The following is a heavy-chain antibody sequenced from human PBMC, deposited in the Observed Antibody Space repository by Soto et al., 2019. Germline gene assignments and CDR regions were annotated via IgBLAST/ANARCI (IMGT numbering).Heavy chain of an antibody. D-gene: IGHD6-6*01. Sequence: GGSLRLSCAASGFTFSSYSMNWVRQAPGKGLEWVSSISSSSSYIYYADSVKGRFTISRDNAKNSLYLQMNSLRAEDTAVYYCARDLDSSSPGDFDYWGQGTLVTVSS. CDR2: ISSSSSYI. V-gene: IGHV3-21*01. CDR3: ARDLDSSSPGDFDY. CDR1: GFTFSSYS. J-gene: IGHJ4*02.